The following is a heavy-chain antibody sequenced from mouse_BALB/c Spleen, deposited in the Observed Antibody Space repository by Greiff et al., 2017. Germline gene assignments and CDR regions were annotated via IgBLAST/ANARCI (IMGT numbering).Heavy chain of an antibody. CDR1: GFTFSSYG. D-gene: IGHD1-1*01. CDR3: ATLLLPWYFDV. CDR2: INSNGGST. V-gene: IGHV5-6-3*01. J-gene: IGHJ1*01. Sequence: EVNVVESGGGLVQPGGSLKLSCAASGFTFSSYGMSWVRQTPDKRLELVATINSNGGSTYYPDSVKGRFTISRDNAKNTLYLQMSSLKSEDTAMYYCATLLLPWYFDVWGAGTTVTVSS.